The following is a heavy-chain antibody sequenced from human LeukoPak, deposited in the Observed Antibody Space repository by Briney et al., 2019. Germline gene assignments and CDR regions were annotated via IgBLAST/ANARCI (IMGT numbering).Heavy chain of an antibody. CDR1: GGSISSGGYY. V-gene: IGHV4-30-2*01. D-gene: IGHD3-10*01. Sequence: SETLSLTCTVSGGSISSGGYYWSWIRQPAGKGLEWIGYIYHSGTTYYNPSLKSRVTISIDTSRNQFSLKLSSVTGADTAIYFCARDSAEYGSGSFDFWGQGTLVTVAS. J-gene: IGHJ4*02. CDR2: IYHSGTT. CDR3: ARDSAEYGSGSFDF.